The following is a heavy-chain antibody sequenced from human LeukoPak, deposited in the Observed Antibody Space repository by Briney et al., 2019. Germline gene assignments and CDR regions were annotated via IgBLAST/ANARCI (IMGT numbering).Heavy chain of an antibody. J-gene: IGHJ5*02. CDR3: ARLVKQYYYDSSGSWFDP. D-gene: IGHD3-22*01. Sequence: SETLPLTCTVSGGSISSSSYYWGWIRQPPGKGLEWIGSIYYSGSTYYNPSLKSRVTISVDTSKIQFSLKLSSVTAADTAVYYCARLVKQYYYDSSGSWFDPWGQGTLVTVSS. V-gene: IGHV4-39*01. CDR2: IYYSGST. CDR1: GGSISSSSYY.